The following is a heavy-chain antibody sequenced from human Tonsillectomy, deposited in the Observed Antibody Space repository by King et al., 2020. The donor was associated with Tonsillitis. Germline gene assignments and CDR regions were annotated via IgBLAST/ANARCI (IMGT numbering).Heavy chain of an antibody. V-gene: IGHV3-30*18. CDR3: AKDLYYSDSSGYLDY. J-gene: IGHJ4*02. D-gene: IGHD3-22*01. CDR1: GFTFSSYG. CDR2: ISYDGSDK. Sequence: VQLVESGGGVVQPGRSLRLSCAASGFTFSSYGIHWVRQAPGKGLEWVAVISYDGSDKYYADSVKGRFTISRDNSKNTLYLQMNSLRAADTAVYYCAKDLYYSDSSGYLDYWGQGTLVTVSS.